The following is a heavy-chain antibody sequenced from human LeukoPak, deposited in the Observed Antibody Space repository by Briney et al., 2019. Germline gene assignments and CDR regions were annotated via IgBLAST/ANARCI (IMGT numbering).Heavy chain of an antibody. D-gene: IGHD3-22*01. CDR1: GYDFTSYY. J-gene: IGHJ4*02. V-gene: IGHV1-46*01. Sequence: GASVKVSCTASGYDFTSYYMHWLRQAPGQGLEWMAIISPSSGSTSFAQKFQGRLSMTRDTSTSTVYMELRSLRSEDTAVYYCARGSSTAVVILDPYYFDSWGQGTLVTVSS. CDR2: ISPSSGST. CDR3: ARGSSTAVVILDPYYFDS.